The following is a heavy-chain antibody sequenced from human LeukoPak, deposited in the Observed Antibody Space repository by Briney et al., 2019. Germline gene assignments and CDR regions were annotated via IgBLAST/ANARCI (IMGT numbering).Heavy chain of an antibody. Sequence: SEPLSLTRTVSGGPISSSPYYWGCIRQPPGKGVEEMGNIYHCGSTYYNPSLKTRVTISVDTSKNQFSLKLTSVAAAVTAVYYCARHASVDGNWPRHLDCWGQGSQVTVSS. V-gene: IGHV4-39*01. CDR3: ARHASVDGNWPRHLDC. CDR2: IYHCGST. J-gene: IGHJ4*02. CDR1: GGPISSSPYY. D-gene: IGHD6-19*01.